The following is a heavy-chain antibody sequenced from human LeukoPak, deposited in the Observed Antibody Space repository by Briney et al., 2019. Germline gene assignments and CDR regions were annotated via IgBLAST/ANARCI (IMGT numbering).Heavy chain of an antibody. Sequence: SETLSLTCAVYGGSFSGNYYCNLIRQPPGKGLEWFAVSNHGGSTNHNPSLKNRVTISVDKSKNQFSLKLNSVTAADTAVYYCARSFDYYSSGYYPYYFDYWGQGTLVTVSS. J-gene: IGHJ4*02. D-gene: IGHD3-22*01. CDR1: GGSFSGNYY. CDR2: SNHGGST. V-gene: IGHV4-34*01. CDR3: ARSFDYYSSGYYPYYFDY.